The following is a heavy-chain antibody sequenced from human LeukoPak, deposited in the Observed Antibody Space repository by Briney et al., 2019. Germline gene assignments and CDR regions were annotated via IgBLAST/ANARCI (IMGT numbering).Heavy chain of an antibody. J-gene: IGHJ4*02. CDR2: IHTSGST. CDR1: GGSISTYY. Sequence: PSDTLSLTCTLSGGSISTYYWIWIRQPAGKALAWIGRIHTSGSTDYKPSLESRVSMSVDTSKNQFSLKLRSVTAADTAVYYCAREGSMTARPFVSIDYWGQGTLVTVSS. V-gene: IGHV4-4*07. D-gene: IGHD6-6*01. CDR3: AREGSMTARPFVSIDY.